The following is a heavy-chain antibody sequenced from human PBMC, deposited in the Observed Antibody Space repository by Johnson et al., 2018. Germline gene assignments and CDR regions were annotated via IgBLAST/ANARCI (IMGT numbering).Heavy chain of an antibody. J-gene: IGHJ3*01. CDR1: GFTFNTFP. D-gene: IGHD4-23*01. Sequence: VQLVESGGGLVQPGGSLRLSCAASGFTFNTFPMTWVRQAPGKGLEWVSSISGRGSRAYYADSVRGRFTTPRDNSKKIFFLQMNPLRADETALYYCTKGRHIWSDGNDAFDVWGQGTMVTVSS. V-gene: IGHV3-23*04. CDR3: TKGRHIWSDGNDAFDV. CDR2: ISGRGSRA.